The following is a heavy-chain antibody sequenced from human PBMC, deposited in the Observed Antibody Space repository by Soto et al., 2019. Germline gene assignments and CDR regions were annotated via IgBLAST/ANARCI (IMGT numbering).Heavy chain of an antibody. CDR3: SRDSAPVSNYELVY. CDR1: GFIFSNFG. CDR2: ISYDGTIQ. D-gene: IGHD4-4*01. J-gene: IGHJ4*02. V-gene: IGHV3-33*01. Sequence: QVQLVESGGGMVQPGRSLRLSCAASGFIFSNFGMHWVRQAPGKGLEWVALISYDGTIQYYADSVMGRFTISRDNSERTLYLHMSGLRDEDTAVYFCSRDSAPVSNYELVYWGQGTLVTVSS.